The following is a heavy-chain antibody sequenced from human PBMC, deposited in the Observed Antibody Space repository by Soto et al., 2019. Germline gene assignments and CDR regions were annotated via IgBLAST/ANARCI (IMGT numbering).Heavy chain of an antibody. Sequence: HPGGSLRLSCAASGFTFSSYAMSWVRQAPGKGLEWVSTISGSDGGTYSTDSVKGRFTISRDNSRNTAYLQMNSLRVEDTAVYYCAKGVSQYTPLALFDYWGRGTLVTVSS. D-gene: IGHD5-18*01. CDR1: GFTFSSYA. CDR3: AKGVSQYTPLALFDY. CDR2: ISGSDGGT. V-gene: IGHV3-23*01. J-gene: IGHJ4*02.